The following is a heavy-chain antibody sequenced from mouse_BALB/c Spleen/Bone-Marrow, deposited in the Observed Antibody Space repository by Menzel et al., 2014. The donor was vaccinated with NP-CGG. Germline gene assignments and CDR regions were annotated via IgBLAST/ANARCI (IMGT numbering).Heavy chain of an antibody. CDR3: ARTAY. Sequence: SGAELVKPGAPVKLSCKASGYTFTDYWMNWVKQRPGRGLEWIGRIDPSDSETHYNQKLKDKATLTVDKSSTTAYIQLSNLTSEDSAVYYCARTAYWGQGTLVTVSA. CDR1: GYTFTDYW. CDR2: IDPSDSET. V-gene: IGHV1-69*02. J-gene: IGHJ3*01.